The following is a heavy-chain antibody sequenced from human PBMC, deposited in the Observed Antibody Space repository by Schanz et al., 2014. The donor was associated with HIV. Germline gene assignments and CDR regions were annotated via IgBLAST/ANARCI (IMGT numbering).Heavy chain of an antibody. CDR1: RFTFSSYA. CDR3: ARTSRIVIPDRDPRLSYLYGMDV. CDR2: IWFDGTQK. V-gene: IGHV3-33*08. D-gene: IGHD1-26*01. Sequence: VQLLESGGGLVQPGGSLRLSCAASRFTFSSYAMSWVRQAPGKGLSWVAVIWFDGTQKIYADSVKGRFTISRDDSANTVHLQMSSVRAEDTGVYYCARTSRIVIPDRDPRLSYLYGMDVWGQGTTVTVSS. J-gene: IGHJ6*02.